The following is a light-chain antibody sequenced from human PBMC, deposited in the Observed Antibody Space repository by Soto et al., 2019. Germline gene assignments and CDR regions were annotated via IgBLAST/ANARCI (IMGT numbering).Light chain of an antibody. J-gene: IGKJ4*01. CDR2: KAS. CDR1: QSISTW. V-gene: IGKV1-5*03. CDR3: QQYNAYPLT. Sequence: DIQMTQSPSTLSASVGDRVTITCRACQSISTWLAWYQQKPGKAPKLLIYKASSLEGGVPSRFSGSGSGTEFNITISSLQPDDFATYYCQQYNAYPLTFGGGTTVEIK.